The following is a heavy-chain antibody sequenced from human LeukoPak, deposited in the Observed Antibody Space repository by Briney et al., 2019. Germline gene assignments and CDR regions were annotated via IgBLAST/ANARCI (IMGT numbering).Heavy chain of an antibody. CDR2: IYSGGST. V-gene: IGHV3-66*01. D-gene: IGHD4-23*01. Sequence: GGSLRLSCAASGFTVSSNYMSWVRQAPGKGLEWVSVIYSGGSTYYADSVKGRFTISRDNSKNTLYLQMNSLRAEDTAVYYCARDRRGNSARIYWGQGTLVTVSS. CDR3: ARDRRGNSARIY. J-gene: IGHJ4*02. CDR1: GFTVSSNY.